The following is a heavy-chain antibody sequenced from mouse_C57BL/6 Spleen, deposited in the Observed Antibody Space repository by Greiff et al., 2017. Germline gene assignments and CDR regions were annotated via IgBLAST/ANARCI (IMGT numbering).Heavy chain of an antibody. CDR3: ARLTTVVGGYFDY. V-gene: IGHV5-6*01. CDR2: ISSGGSYT. Sequence: EVQVVESGGDLVTPGGSLKLSCAASGFTFSSYGMSWVRQTPDKRLEWVATISSGGSYTYYPDSVKGRFTISRDNAKNTLYLQMSILKSEDTAMYYCARLTTVVGGYFDYWCQGTTLTVSS. J-gene: IGHJ2*01. CDR1: GFTFSSYG. D-gene: IGHD1-1*01.